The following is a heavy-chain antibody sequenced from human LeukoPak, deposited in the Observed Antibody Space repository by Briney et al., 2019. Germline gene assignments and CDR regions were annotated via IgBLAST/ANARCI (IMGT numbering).Heavy chain of an antibody. CDR2: IYYTGST. CDR1: GGSITHYY. Sequence: TLSLTCTVSGGSITHYYWSWIRQPPGKGLQWIGYIYYTGSTNYNPSLESRVTMSVDTSRSRFSLRLTSVTAADTAVYYCARAVVGSSGWPLLADYWGQGTLVTVSS. D-gene: IGHD6-19*01. CDR3: ARAVVGSSGWPLLADY. J-gene: IGHJ4*02. V-gene: IGHV4-59*01.